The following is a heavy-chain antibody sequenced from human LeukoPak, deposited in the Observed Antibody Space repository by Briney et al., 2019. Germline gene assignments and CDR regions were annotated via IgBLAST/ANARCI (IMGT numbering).Heavy chain of an antibody. V-gene: IGHV1-58*01. CDR3: AAPYSSTWFDY. J-gene: IGHJ4*02. Sequence: SVKVSRKASGFTFTSRSAVQWVRQARGQRLEWIGWIVVGSDNTNYAQKFQERVTITRDMSTSTAYMELSSLRSEDTAVYYCAAPYSSTWFDYWGQGTLVTVSS. CDR1: GFTFTSRSA. CDR2: IVVGSDNT. D-gene: IGHD6-13*01.